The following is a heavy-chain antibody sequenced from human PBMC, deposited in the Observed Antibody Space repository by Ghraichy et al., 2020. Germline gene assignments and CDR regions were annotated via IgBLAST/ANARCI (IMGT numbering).Heavy chain of an antibody. CDR2: IIPIFGTA. Sequence: SVKVSCKASGGTFSSYAISWVRQAPGQGLEWMGGIIPIFGTANYAQKFQGRVTITADESTSTAYMELSSLRSEDTAVYYCARDSYRDYYGSGSYVPFDYWGQGTLVTVSS. V-gene: IGHV1-69*13. D-gene: IGHD3-10*01. CDR3: ARDSYRDYYGSGSYVPFDY. CDR1: GGTFSSYA. J-gene: IGHJ4*02.